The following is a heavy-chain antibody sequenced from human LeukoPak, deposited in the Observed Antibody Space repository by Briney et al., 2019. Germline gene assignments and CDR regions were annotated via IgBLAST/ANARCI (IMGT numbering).Heavy chain of an antibody. V-gene: IGHV1-69*13. Sequence: GASVKVPCKASGGTFSSYAISWVRQAPGQGFEWMGGIIPIFGTANYAQKFQGRVTITADESTSTAYMELSSLRSEDTAVYYCARGPPIVVVTQYFQHWGQGTLVTVSS. CDR2: IIPIFGTA. J-gene: IGHJ1*01. CDR1: GGTFSSYA. D-gene: IGHD3-22*01. CDR3: ARGPPIVVVTQYFQH.